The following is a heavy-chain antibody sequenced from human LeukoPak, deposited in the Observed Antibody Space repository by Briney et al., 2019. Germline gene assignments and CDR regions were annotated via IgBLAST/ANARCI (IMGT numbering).Heavy chain of an antibody. Sequence: GGSLRLSCAASGFTFSNCAMIWVRQAPGKGLEWVSALSGSGAITYYADSVKGRFTISRDNSKNMLHLQMNSLRAEDTAVYYCANLGSVDAFDIWGQGTMVTVSS. D-gene: IGHD2-15*01. V-gene: IGHV3-23*01. CDR2: LSGSGAIT. CDR1: GFTFSNCA. J-gene: IGHJ3*02. CDR3: ANLGSVDAFDI.